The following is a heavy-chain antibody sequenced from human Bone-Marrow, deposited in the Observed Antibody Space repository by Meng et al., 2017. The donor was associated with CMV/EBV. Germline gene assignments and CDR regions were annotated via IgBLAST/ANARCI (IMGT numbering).Heavy chain of an antibody. CDR3: AREAAHAVGFDY. CDR2: IYYSGST. D-gene: IGHD6-6*01. J-gene: IGHJ4*02. CDR1: GGSISSYY. V-gene: IGHV4-59*01. Sequence: SETLSLTCTVSGGSISSYYWSWIRQPPGKGLEWIGYIYYSGSTNYNPSLKSRVTISVDTSKNQFSLKLSSVTAADTAVYYCAREAAHAVGFDYWGQGPLVPVSS.